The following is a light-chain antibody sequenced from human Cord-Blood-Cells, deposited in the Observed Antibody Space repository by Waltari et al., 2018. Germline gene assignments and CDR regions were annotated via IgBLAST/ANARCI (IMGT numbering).Light chain of an antibody. CDR2: RNN. CDR1: SSNIGSNY. V-gene: IGLV1-47*01. CDR3: AAWDDSLSGSYV. Sequence: QSVLTQPPSASGTPGQRVTISCSGSSSNIGSNYVYWYQQLPGTAPKLLIYRNNQRPSGAPDRFSGSKSGPSASLAIRGLRSEDEADYYCAAWDDSLSGSYVFGTGTKVTVL. J-gene: IGLJ1*01.